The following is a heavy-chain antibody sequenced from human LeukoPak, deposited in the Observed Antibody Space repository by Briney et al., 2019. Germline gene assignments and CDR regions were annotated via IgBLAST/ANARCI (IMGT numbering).Heavy chain of an antibody. V-gene: IGHV3-23*01. CDR2: ISDSGGSS. CDR3: AKERDLGYCSTASCYSDY. Sequence: GGSLRLSCAASGFTFSSYAVSWVRQAPGKGLEWVSSISDSGGSSYYADSVKGRFTISRDNSKNTLYVQMNSLRAEDTAIYYCAKERDLGYCSTASCYSDYWGQGTLVTVPS. J-gene: IGHJ4*02. D-gene: IGHD2-2*01. CDR1: GFTFSSYA.